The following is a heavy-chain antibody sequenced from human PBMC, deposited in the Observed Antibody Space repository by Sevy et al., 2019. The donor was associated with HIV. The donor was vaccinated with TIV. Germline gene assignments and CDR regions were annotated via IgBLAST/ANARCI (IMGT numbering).Heavy chain of an antibody. CDR3: ANMGRGYYFYFEL. J-gene: IGHJ4*02. Sequence: SETLSLTCTVSGGSFSTSYYWGWVRQPPGKGPEWIGCIHYSGSTYYNPSLKGRVSISVDTCKNSFSLKLSSGTAADTAVYYCANMGRGYYFYFELWGQGTLVTVSS. CDR2: IHYSGST. D-gene: IGHD3-3*01. V-gene: IGHV4-39*02. CDR1: GGSFSTSYY.